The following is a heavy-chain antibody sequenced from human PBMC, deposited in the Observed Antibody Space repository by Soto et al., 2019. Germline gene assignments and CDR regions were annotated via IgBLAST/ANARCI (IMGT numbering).Heavy chain of an antibody. V-gene: IGHV3-33*01. D-gene: IGHD2-15*01. CDR1: GFTFRSYG. Sequence: GGSLRLSCAASGFTFRSYGMHWVRQAPGKGLEWVSVICYGDSNKYYADSVKGRFTISRDNAKKSLYLQMISLRAEDTAVYYCAAVCRFCSGSNSLYWGRGTLVTVSS. CDR2: ICYGDSNK. CDR3: AAVCRFCSGSNSLY. J-gene: IGHJ4*02.